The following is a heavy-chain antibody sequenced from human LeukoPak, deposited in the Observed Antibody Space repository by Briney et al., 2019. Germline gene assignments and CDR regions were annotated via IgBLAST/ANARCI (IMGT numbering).Heavy chain of an antibody. V-gene: IGHV3-7*01. J-gene: IGHJ4*02. CDR2: IKQDGSEE. Sequence: HPGGSLRLSCAVSGFTFSNAWMSWVRQAPGKGLEWVANIKQDGSEEYYVDSVKGRFTISTDNAKNSLYLQMNSLRAEDTAVYYCARDAYYDFWSGYPRYFDYWGQGTLVTVSS. CDR1: GFTFSNAW. D-gene: IGHD3-3*01. CDR3: ARDAYYDFWSGYPRYFDY.